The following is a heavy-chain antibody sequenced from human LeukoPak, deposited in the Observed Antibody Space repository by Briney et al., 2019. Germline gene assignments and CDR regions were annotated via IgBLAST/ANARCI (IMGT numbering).Heavy chain of an antibody. CDR3: AKAQIVATGYNWFDP. V-gene: IGHV3-23*01. CDR1: GFTFSSYE. Sequence: GGSLRLSCAASGFTFSSYEVNWVRQAPGKGLEWVSSISGAGSSTFYADSVKGRFTISRDNSNNMLYLQMKSLRVEDTALYYCAKAQIVATGYNWFDPWGQGTLVTVS. CDR2: ISGAGSST. D-gene: IGHD2/OR15-2a*01. J-gene: IGHJ5*02.